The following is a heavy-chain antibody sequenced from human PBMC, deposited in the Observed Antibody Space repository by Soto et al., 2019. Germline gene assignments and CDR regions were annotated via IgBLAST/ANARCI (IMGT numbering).Heavy chain of an antibody. D-gene: IGHD2-8*02. Sequence: SETLSLTCTVSGASITGSSYWSWIRQPAGKGLEWIGRFSLSGTTNYNPSLRSRVTMSADVSKNQFSLRLTSVTAADTALYYCARGMTPHRAPAWYSFDSWGQGTLVPVYS. CDR1: GASITGSSY. V-gene: IGHV4-4*07. J-gene: IGHJ4*02. CDR3: ARGMTPHRAPAWYSFDS. CDR2: FSLSGTT.